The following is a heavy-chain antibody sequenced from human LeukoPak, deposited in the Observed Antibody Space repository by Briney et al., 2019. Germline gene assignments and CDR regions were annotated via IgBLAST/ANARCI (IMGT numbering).Heavy chain of an antibody. CDR1: GFTFSSYW. D-gene: IGHD2-15*01. Sequence: GGSLRLSCAASGFTFSSYWMHWVRQAPGKGLVWVSRINSDGSSTSYADSVKGRFTISRDNSKNTLYLQMNSLRAEDTAVYYCAKDPVRYCSGGSCYSRELRDAFDIWGQGTMVTVSS. CDR3: AKDPVRYCSGGSCYSRELRDAFDI. J-gene: IGHJ3*02. V-gene: IGHV3-74*01. CDR2: INSDGSST.